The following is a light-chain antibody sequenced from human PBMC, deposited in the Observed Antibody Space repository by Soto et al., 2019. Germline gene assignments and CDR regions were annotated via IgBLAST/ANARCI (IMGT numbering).Light chain of an antibody. V-gene: IGLV1-44*01. CDR2: SSN. Sequence: QSVLTQPPSASWTPGQRVTISCSGSSSNIGTNTVNWYQQFPRSAPKLLMYSSNQRPSGVPDRFSGSKSGTSASLAISGLQSEDEADYYCAAWDGSLNVVLFGGGTKVTVL. CDR1: SSNIGTNT. J-gene: IGLJ3*02. CDR3: AAWDGSLNVVL.